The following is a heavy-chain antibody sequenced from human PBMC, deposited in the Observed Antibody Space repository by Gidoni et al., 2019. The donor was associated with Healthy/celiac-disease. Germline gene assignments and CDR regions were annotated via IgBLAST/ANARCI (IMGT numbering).Heavy chain of an antibody. J-gene: IGHJ3*02. CDR2: IYYSGST. CDR1: GGSISSSSYY. CDR3: ARHAPPRRPPSAFDI. V-gene: IGHV4-39*01. Sequence: QLQLQEPGPGLVKPSQPLSLTCTASGGSISSSSYYWGWIRQPPGKGLEWIGSIYYSGSTYYNPSLKSRVTISVDTSKNQFSLKLSSVPAADTAVYYCARHAPPRRPPSAFDIWGQGTMVTVSS.